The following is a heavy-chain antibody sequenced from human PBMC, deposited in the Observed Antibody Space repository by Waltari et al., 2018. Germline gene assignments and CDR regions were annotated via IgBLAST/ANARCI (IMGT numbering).Heavy chain of an antibody. CDR1: GDSMSSTYW. J-gene: IGHJ4*02. V-gene: IGHV4-4*02. CDR3: ARDRGRGLYLDS. CDR2: VHRSGRT. Sequence: QLQLQESGPGLVKPSGTLSLTCAVSGDSMSSTYWWNWVRQPPGKGLEWIGQVHRSGRTNYNPSFASRVTVSLDTYNNQFSLKVASATAADTAVYYCARDRGRGLYLDSWGPGTLVTVSP. D-gene: IGHD2-15*01.